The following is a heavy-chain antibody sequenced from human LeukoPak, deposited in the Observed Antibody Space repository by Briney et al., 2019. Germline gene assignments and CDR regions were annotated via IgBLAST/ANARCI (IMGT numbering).Heavy chain of an antibody. CDR1: GGSISSSSYY. Sequence: PSETLSLTCTVSGGSISSSSYYWGWIRQPPGKGLEWIGGIYYSGSTYYNPSLKSRVTISVDTSKNQFSLKLSSVTAADTAVYYCARFESSIASGVDYWGQGTLVTVSS. V-gene: IGHV4-39*01. D-gene: IGHD6-6*01. CDR2: IYYSGST. CDR3: ARFESSIASGVDY. J-gene: IGHJ4*02.